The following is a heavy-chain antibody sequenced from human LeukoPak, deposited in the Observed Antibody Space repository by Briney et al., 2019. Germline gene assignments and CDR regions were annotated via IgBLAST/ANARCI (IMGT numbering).Heavy chain of an antibody. CDR3: ARSQLGDPYYFDY. D-gene: IGHD1-1*01. V-gene: IGHV3-7*03. J-gene: IGHJ4*02. Sequence: GGSLRLSCAASGFTFSSYWMSWVRQAPGKGLEWVANIKQDGSEKYYVDSVKGRFTISRDNAKNSLYLQMNSLRAEDTAVYYCARSQLGDPYYFDYWGQGTLVTVSS. CDR2: IKQDGSEK. CDR1: GFTFSSYW.